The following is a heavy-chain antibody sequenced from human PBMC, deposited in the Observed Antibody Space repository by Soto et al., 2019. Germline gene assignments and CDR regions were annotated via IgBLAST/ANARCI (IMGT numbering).Heavy chain of an antibody. CDR3: AGITMIVVGAYGMDV. CDR1: GYTLTELS. J-gene: IGHJ6*02. D-gene: IGHD3-22*01. Sequence: ASVKVSCKVSGYTLTELSMHWVRQAPGKGLEWMGGFDPEDAEIIYAQKFQGRVTMTEDTSTDTAYMELSSLRSEDTAVYYCAGITMIVVGAYGMDVWGQGTTVTVAS. CDR2: FDPEDAEI. V-gene: IGHV1-24*01.